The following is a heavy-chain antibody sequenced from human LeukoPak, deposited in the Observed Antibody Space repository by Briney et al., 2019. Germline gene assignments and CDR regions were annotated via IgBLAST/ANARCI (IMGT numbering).Heavy chain of an antibody. Sequence: PGRSLRLSCAASGFTFRSYSMHWVRQAPGKGLEWEAAISYDGSNKKYADSVKGRFTISRDNSKNTLYLQMNSLRAEDTAVYYCAKELRYSCGWFEFDYWGQGTLVTVSS. V-gene: IGHV3-30*04. CDR2: ISYDGSNK. J-gene: IGHJ4*02. CDR3: AKELRYSCGWFEFDY. D-gene: IGHD6-19*01. CDR1: GFTFRSYS.